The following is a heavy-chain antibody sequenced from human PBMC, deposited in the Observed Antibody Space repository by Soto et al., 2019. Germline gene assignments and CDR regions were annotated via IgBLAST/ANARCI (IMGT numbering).Heavy chain of an antibody. Sequence: GASVKVSCTASGYTFTGYYMHWVRQAPGQGLEWMGWINPNSGGTNYAQKFQGWVTMTRDTSISTAYMELSRLRSDDTAVYYCAREVYDILAGGAFDIWGQGTMVTVSS. D-gene: IGHD3-9*01. CDR2: INPNSGGT. CDR1: GYTFTGYY. J-gene: IGHJ3*02. V-gene: IGHV1-2*04. CDR3: AREVYDILAGGAFDI.